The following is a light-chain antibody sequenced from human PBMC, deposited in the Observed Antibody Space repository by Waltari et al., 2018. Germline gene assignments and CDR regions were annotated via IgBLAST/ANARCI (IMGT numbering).Light chain of an antibody. V-gene: IGKV1-39*01. Sequence: DIQMTQSPSSLSASVGDRVTITCRASQSISSYLNWYQQKPGKAPKLLIYAASSLQSGVLSRFSGSGSGTDFPLTISSLQPEDFATYYCQQYNTHSETFGQGTKVEI. CDR1: QSISSY. CDR3: QQYNTHSET. J-gene: IGKJ1*01. CDR2: AAS.